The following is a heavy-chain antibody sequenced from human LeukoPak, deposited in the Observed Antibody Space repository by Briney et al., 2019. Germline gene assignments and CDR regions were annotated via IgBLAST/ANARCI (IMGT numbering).Heavy chain of an antibody. D-gene: IGHD1-26*01. CDR2: ISYDGSKK. CDR1: GFTFSTYS. V-gene: IGHV3-30*04. CDR3: ARDRGSYYFDY. J-gene: IGHJ4*02. Sequence: GGSLRLSCAASGFTFSTYSMHWVRQAPGKGLEWVAIISYDGSKKYYADSVKGRFTISRDNAKNSLYLQMNSLRAEDTAVYYCARDRGSYYFDYWGQGTLVTVSS.